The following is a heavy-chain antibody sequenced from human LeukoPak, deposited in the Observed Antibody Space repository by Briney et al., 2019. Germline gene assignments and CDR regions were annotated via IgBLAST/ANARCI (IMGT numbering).Heavy chain of an antibody. J-gene: IGHJ4*02. V-gene: IGHV3-66*01. CDR2: IYSGGST. CDR3: ARDLAGYNSFDY. D-gene: IGHD5-24*01. Sequence: PAGSLRLSCAASGFTVSSNYMSWVRQAPGKGLEWVSSIYSGGSTYYTDSVKGRFTISRDNSKNTLYLQMNSLRAEDTAVYYCARDLAGYNSFDYWGQGTLVTVSS. CDR1: GFTVSSNY.